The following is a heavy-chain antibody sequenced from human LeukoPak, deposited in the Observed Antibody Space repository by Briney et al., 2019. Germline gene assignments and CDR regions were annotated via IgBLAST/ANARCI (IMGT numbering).Heavy chain of an antibody. Sequence: PGGSLRLSCAASGFTFSSYEMNWVRQAPGKGLEWVSYISSSGSTIYYADSVKGRFTISRDNARNTLYLQMSSLRAEDTAVYYCAKDARRVRDMEVVCGRGRGYMDVWGKGTTVTISS. CDR1: GFTFSSYE. CDR2: ISSSGSTI. V-gene: IGHV3-48*03. CDR3: AKDARRVRDMEVVCGRGRGYMDV. D-gene: IGHD2-15*01. J-gene: IGHJ6*03.